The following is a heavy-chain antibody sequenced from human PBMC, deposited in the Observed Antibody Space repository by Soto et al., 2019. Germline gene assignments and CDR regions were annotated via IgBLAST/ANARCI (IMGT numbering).Heavy chain of an antibody. V-gene: IGHV4-4*07. D-gene: IGHD6-13*01. J-gene: IGHJ5*02. Sequence: VQLQESGPGLVKPSETLSLICTVSGGSISSDYLSWIRQPAGKGLEWIGRVYTSGYSNSNPSLKSRVTMSVDTSKKQFSRNLSSVTAADTAVYYCAREPTTAGTVNWFDPWGQGTLVTVSS. CDR3: AREPTTAGTVNWFDP. CDR1: GGSISSDY. CDR2: VYTSGYS.